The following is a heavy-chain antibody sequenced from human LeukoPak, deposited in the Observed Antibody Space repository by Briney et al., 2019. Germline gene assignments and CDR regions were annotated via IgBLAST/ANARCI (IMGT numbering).Heavy chain of an antibody. J-gene: IGHJ6*02. CDR2: IYYSGST. CDR3: ARSGTYCSSTSCYPHYYYYYGMDV. D-gene: IGHD2-2*01. CDR1: GGSISSYY. V-gene: IGHV4-59*01. Sequence: PSETLSLTCTVSGGSISSYYWSWIRQPPGKGLEWIGYIYYSGSTNYNPPLKSRVTISVDTSKNQFSLKLSSVTAADTAVYYCARSGTYCSSTSCYPHYYYYYGMDVWGQGTTVTVSS.